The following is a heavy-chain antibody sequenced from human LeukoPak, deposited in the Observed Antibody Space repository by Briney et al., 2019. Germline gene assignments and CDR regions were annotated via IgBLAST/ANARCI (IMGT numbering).Heavy chain of an antibody. J-gene: IGHJ2*01. Sequence: SETLSLTCIVSGASITTYYWSWIRQPAGKTLEWIGRMYHTGGTNYSPSLRSRVSMSIDTSKNQFSLRLSSVTAADTAVYYCASPRTGFWGRGTLVTVSS. V-gene: IGHV4-4*07. CDR2: MYHTGGT. CDR1: GASITTYY. CDR3: ASPRTGF.